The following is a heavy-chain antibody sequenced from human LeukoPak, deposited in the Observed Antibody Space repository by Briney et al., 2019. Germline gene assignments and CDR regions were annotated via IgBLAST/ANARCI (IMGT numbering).Heavy chain of an antibody. V-gene: IGHV3-11*04. CDR2: ISSSGSPI. J-gene: IGHJ4*02. D-gene: IGHD3-16*02. Sequence: GGSLRLSCATSGFTFSDYYMSWIRQAPGKGLEWVSYISSSGSPIYYADSVKGRFTISRDNAKSSLFLQMNSLRAEDTAVYYCARGSFLITFGGFIGWGQGILVTVSS. CDR3: ARGSFLITFGGFIG. CDR1: GFTFSDYY.